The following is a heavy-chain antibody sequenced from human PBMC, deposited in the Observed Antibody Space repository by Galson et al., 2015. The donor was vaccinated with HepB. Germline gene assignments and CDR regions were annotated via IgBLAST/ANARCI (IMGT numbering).Heavy chain of an antibody. CDR1: GFTFSDYY. V-gene: IGHV3-11*06. D-gene: IGHD5-12*01. CDR3: ARAGPATGIHY. CDR2: ISGSSSYT. Sequence: SLRLSCAASGFTFSDYYMSWIRQAPGKGLEWVSYISGSSSYTRYADSVKGRFTISRDNAKNSLYLQMNSLRAEDTAVYYCARAGPATGIHYWGQGTLSPSPQ. J-gene: IGHJ4*02.